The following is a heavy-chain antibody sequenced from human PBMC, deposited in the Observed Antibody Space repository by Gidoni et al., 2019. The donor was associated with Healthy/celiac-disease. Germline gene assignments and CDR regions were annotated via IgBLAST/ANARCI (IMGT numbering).Heavy chain of an antibody. Sequence: QVQLVQSGAEVKKPGASVKVSCKASGYTFTRYYMHWVRQAPGQGLEWMGIINPSGGSTSYAQKFQGRVTMTRDTSTSTVYMELSSLRSEDTAVYYCARVAGYSYGSTDAFDIWGQGTMVTVSS. D-gene: IGHD5-18*01. CDR2: INPSGGST. V-gene: IGHV1-46*01. J-gene: IGHJ3*02. CDR3: ARVAGYSYGSTDAFDI. CDR1: GYTFTRYY.